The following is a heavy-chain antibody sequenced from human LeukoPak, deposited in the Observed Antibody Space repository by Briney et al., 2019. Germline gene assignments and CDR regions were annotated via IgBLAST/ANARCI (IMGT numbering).Heavy chain of an antibody. D-gene: IGHD3-16*02. J-gene: IGHJ3*02. CDR2: VNPSSISA. CDR3: AREIYDYVWGSYRYRDAFDI. CDR1: GYTVTNYY. Sequence: GASVKVSCKASGYTVTNYYMHWVRQAPGQGLEWMGIVNPSSISASYAQKFQGRVTMTRDTSTSTAYMELSSLRSEDTAVYYCAREIYDYVWGSYRYRDAFDIWGQGTMVTVSS. V-gene: IGHV1-46*01.